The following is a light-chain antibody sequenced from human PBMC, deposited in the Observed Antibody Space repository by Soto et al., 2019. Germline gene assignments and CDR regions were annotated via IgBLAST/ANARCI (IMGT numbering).Light chain of an antibody. CDR3: QQYNKWPLT. J-gene: IGKJ4*01. Sequence: EIVMTQSPATLSVSPGERATLSCRASQTISNKLAWYQQKPGQAPRLLIYSASTRATGIPARFSGSGSGTEFTLTISSLQSEDFAVYYCQQYNKWPLTFGGGTKVEIK. CDR2: SAS. CDR1: QTISNK. V-gene: IGKV3-15*01.